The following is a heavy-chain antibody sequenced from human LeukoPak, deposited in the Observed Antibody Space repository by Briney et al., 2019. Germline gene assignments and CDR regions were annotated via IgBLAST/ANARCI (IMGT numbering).Heavy chain of an antibody. CDR2: VHGRGDT. D-gene: IGHD2-21*02. CDR1: GFTVSSNY. J-gene: IGHJ4*02. CDR3: AKDLFTRNGDCIDY. Sequence: GGSLRLSCVASGFTVSSNYVSWVRQAPGKGLEWVSIVHGRGDTYYADSVKGRFTISRDNSKNTLYLQMNSLRAEDTAVYYCAKDLFTRNGDCIDYWGQGTLVTVSS. V-gene: IGHV3-53*01.